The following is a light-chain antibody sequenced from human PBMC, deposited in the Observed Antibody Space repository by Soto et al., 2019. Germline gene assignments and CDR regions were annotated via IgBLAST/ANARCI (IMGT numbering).Light chain of an antibody. J-gene: IGKJ4*01. Sequence: DIQMTQSPSSLSASVGDRVTITCQASQDISNYLIWYQQKPGKAPKLLIYDASHLNTGVPSRFSGSGSGTDFTLTITSLQPEDIATYYCQQYEDLVTFGGGTKVEIK. V-gene: IGKV1-33*01. CDR2: DAS. CDR1: QDISNY. CDR3: QQYEDLVT.